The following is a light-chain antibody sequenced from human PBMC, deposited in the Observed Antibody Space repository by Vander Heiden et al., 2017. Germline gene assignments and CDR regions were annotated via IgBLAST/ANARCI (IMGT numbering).Light chain of an antibody. CDR3: QQDDSTPQT. CDR2: WAS. Sequence: DIVMTQSPDSLAVSLGERATINCKSSQSVLYSSNNKNYLAWYQQKPGQPPKLLIYWASTRESGVPDRFSGSGSGTDFTLTISSLHAEDAAVYYCQQDDSTPQTFGQGTKLEIK. V-gene: IGKV4-1*01. J-gene: IGKJ2*01. CDR1: QSVLYSSNNKNY.